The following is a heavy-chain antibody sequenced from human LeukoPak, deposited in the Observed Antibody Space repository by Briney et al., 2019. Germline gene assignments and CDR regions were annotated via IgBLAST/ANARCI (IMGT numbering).Heavy chain of an antibody. CDR1: GFTFDDYA. D-gene: IGHD4-17*01. CDR2: ISWNSGSI. Sequence: GGSLRLSCAASGFTFDDYAMHWVRQAPGKGLEWVSGISWNSGSIGYADSVKGRFTISRDNAKNSLYLQMNSLRAEGTALYYCAKGITLSFDYGPDYWGQGTLVTVSS. CDR3: AKGITLSFDYGPDY. V-gene: IGHV3-9*01. J-gene: IGHJ4*02.